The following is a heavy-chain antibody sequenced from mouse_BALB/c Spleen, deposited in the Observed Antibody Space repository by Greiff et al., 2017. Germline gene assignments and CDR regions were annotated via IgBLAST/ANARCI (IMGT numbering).Heavy chain of an antibody. J-gene: IGHJ1*01. D-gene: IGHD2-10*01. CDR3: ARPYYGNYEWYFDV. CDR1: GFTFSSYA. CDR2: ISSGGSYT. Sequence: EVQVVESGGGLVKPGGSLKLSCAASGFTFSSYAMSWVRQSPEKRLEWVAEISSGGSYTYYPDTVTGRFTISRDNAKNTLYLEMSSLRSEDTSMYYCARPYYGNYEWYFDVWGAGTTVTVSS. V-gene: IGHV5-9-4*01.